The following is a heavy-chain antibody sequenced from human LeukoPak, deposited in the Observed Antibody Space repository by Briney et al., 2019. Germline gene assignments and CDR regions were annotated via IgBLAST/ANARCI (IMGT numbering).Heavy chain of an antibody. CDR1: GGSISSYY. CDR3: ARDVGGSYRPTEDSDYYYGMDV. D-gene: IGHD1-26*01. J-gene: IGHJ6*02. Sequence: PSETLSLTCTVSGGSISSYYWSWIRQPPGKGLEWIGYIYYSGSTNYNPSLKSRVTISVDTSKNQFSLKLSSVTAADTAVYYCARDVGGSYRPTEDSDYYYGMDVWGQGTTVTVSS. CDR2: IYYSGST. V-gene: IGHV4-59*01.